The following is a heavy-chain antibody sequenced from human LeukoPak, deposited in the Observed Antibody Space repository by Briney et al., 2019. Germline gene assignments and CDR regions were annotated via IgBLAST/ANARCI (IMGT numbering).Heavy chain of an antibody. CDR2: ISRSGDTI. CDR3: ARDYASDY. V-gene: IGHV3-48*04. D-gene: IGHD3-10*01. CDR1: GFTFSRYT. J-gene: IGHJ4*02. Sequence: GGSLRLSCAASGFTFSRYTMNWVRQAPGKGLEWVSYISRSGDTIYFADSVKGRFTISRDNAKNSLYLQMSSLRAEDTAVYYCARDYASDYWGQGTLVTVSS.